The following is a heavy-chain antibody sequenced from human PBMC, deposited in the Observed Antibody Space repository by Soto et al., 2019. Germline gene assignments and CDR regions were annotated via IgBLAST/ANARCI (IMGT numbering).Heavy chain of an antibody. D-gene: IGHD1-1*01. CDR1: GGSSSDSY. J-gene: IGHJ5*01. CDR2: ITNSGST. Sequence: PSETLSLTCAVFGGSSSDSYWSWIRQSPEKGLEWIGEITNSGSTYYNPSLKSRVTISGDTSKNQFSLEVRSVTAADTAVYFCARGRTAIATRWFDSWGQGTLVTVSS. V-gene: IGHV4-34*01. CDR3: ARGRTAIATRWFDS.